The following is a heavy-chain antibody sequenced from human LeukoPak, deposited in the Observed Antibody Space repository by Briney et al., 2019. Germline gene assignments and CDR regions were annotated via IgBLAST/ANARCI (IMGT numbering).Heavy chain of an antibody. D-gene: IGHD6-13*01. CDR2: ISHSGST. V-gene: IGHV4-34*01. J-gene: IGHJ4*02. Sequence: PSETLSLTCAVYGGSFSGYYWSWIRQPPGKGLEWIGEISHSGSTNYNPSLKSRVTIAVDTSKNQFSLKLSSVTAADTAVYYCARGGIAAAALVHLDYWGQGTLVTVSS. CDR1: GGSFSGYY. CDR3: ARGGIAAAALVHLDY.